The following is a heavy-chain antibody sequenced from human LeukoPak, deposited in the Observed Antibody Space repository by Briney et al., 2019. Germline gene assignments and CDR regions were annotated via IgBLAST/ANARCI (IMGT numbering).Heavy chain of an antibody. Sequence: GGSLRLSCAASGFTLRSYTMNWVRQAPGKGLEWVSGISWNSGSIGYADSVKGRFTISRDNAKNSLYLQMNSLRAEDTALYYCAKALYYDSSGQVEYFQHWGQGTLVTVSS. CDR2: ISWNSGSI. D-gene: IGHD3-22*01. J-gene: IGHJ1*01. CDR3: AKALYYDSSGQVEYFQH. CDR1: GFTLRSYT. V-gene: IGHV3-9*01.